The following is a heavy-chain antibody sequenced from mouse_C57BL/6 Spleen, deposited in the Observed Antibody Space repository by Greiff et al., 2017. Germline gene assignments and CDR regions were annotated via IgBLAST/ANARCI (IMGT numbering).Heavy chain of an antibody. D-gene: IGHD3-3*01. CDR2: IRNKANGYTT. CDR3: ARYISGTGYFDV. V-gene: IGHV7-3*01. Sequence: EVQVVESGGGLVQPGGSLSLSCAASGFTFTAYYMSWVRQPPGKALEWLGFIRNKANGYTTEYSASVKGRFTISRDNSQSILYLQMNALRAEVSATYYCARYISGTGYFDVWGTGTTVTVSS. J-gene: IGHJ1*03. CDR1: GFTFTAYY.